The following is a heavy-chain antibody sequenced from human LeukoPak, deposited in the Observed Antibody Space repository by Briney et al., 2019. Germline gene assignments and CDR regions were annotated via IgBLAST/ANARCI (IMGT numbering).Heavy chain of an antibody. CDR3: ARQYSSSWYTFDY. CDR2: ISYAGST. J-gene: IGHJ4*02. Sequence: PSETLSLTCTVSGGSISSGDYYWGWIRHPPGMGLDWIGSISYAGSTYYNPSLKSRVTISVDTSKNQFSLKLNSVTAADTAVYYCARQYSSSWYTFDYWGQGTLVTVSS. V-gene: IGHV4-39*01. D-gene: IGHD6-13*01. CDR1: GGSISSGDYY.